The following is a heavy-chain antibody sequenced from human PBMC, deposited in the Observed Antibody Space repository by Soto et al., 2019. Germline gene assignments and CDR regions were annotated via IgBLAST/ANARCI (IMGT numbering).Heavy chain of an antibody. D-gene: IGHD3-22*01. CDR2: INHSGST. CDR1: GGSFSGYY. J-gene: IGHJ4*02. CDR3: ARVVAYYYDSSGYQPKRYYFDY. Sequence: PSETLSLTCAVYGGSFSGYYWSWIRQPPGKGLEWIGEINHSGSTNYNPSLKSRVTISVDTSKNQFSLKLSSVTAADTAVYYCARVVAYYYDSSGYQPKRYYFDYWGQGTLVTVPS. V-gene: IGHV4-34*01.